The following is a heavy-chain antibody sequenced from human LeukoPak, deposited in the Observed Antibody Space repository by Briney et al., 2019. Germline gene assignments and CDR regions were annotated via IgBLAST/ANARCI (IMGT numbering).Heavy chain of an antibody. D-gene: IGHD3-3*01. Sequence: KTSETLSLTCTVSGGSISSYYWSWIRQPPGKGLEWIGYIYYSGSTNYNPSLKSRVTISVDTSKNQFSLKLSSVTAADTAVYYCARHLGYYDFWSGYSSDAFDIWGQGTMVTVSS. CDR1: GGSISSYY. CDR3: ARHLGYYDFWSGYSSDAFDI. CDR2: IYYSGST. V-gene: IGHV4-59*08. J-gene: IGHJ3*02.